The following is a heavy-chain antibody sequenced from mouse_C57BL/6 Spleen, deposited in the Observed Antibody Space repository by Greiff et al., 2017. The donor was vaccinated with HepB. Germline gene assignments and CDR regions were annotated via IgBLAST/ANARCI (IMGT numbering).Heavy chain of an antibody. Sequence: QVQLKQPGAELVMPGASVKLSCKASGYTFTSYWMHWVKQRPGQGLEWIGEIDPSDSYTNYNQKFKGKSTLTVDKSSSTAYMQLSSLTSEDSAVYYCARRRLLGEYYFDYWGQGTTLTVSS. CDR2: IDPSDSYT. J-gene: IGHJ2*01. D-gene: IGHD2-3*01. CDR3: ARRRLLGEYYFDY. V-gene: IGHV1-69*01. CDR1: GYTFTSYW.